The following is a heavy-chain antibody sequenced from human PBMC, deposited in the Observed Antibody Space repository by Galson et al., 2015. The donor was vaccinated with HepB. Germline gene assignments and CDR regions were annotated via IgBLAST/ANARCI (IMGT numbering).Heavy chain of an antibody. D-gene: IGHD2-2*01. CDR1: GFTFSNAW. CDR3: TTVDIVVVPAADPFDY. CDR2: IKSKTDGGTA. J-gene: IGHJ4*02. V-gene: IGHV3-15*07. Sequence: SLRLSCAASGFTFSNAWMNWVRQAPGKGLEWVGRIKSKTDGGTADYAAPVKGRFTISRDDSKNTLYLQMNSLKTEDTAVYYCTTVDIVVVPAADPFDYWGQGTLVTVSS.